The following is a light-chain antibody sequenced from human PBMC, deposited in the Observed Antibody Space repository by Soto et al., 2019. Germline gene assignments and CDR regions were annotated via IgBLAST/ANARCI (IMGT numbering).Light chain of an antibody. CDR2: DAS. Sequence: DIQMTQSPSTLSASIGDRVTITCRASRSISTWLAWYQQKPGKAPKLLIYDASTLEAGVPSRFSGSGYGTDFTLTISSLQSDDFATYHCHQFNSDSRAFGQGTRVDLK. V-gene: IGKV1-5*01. CDR1: RSISTW. J-gene: IGKJ1*01. CDR3: HQFNSDSRA.